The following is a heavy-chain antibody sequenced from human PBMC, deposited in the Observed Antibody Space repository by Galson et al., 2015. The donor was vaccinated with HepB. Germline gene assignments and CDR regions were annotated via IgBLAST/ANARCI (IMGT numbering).Heavy chain of an antibody. Sequence: SVKVSCKASGGTFSSYAISWVRQAPGQGLEWMGGIIPIFVTANYAQKFQGRVTITADESTSTAYMELSSLRSEDTAVYYCASYLGYCSGGSCYPGGYYFDYWGQGTLVTVSS. CDR1: GGTFSSYA. CDR2: IIPIFVTA. D-gene: IGHD2-15*01. J-gene: IGHJ4*02. V-gene: IGHV1-69*13. CDR3: ASYLGYCSGGSCYPGGYYFDY.